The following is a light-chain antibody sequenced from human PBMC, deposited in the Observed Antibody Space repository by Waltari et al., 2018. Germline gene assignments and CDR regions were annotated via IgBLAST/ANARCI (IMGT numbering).Light chain of an antibody. V-gene: IGKV3-15*01. CDR1: QSVGTH. CDR3: QQGNSWPWT. Sequence: EIVMTQSPATLSVSPGERATLSCRASQSVGTHLAWYQQRPGQAPRLLIYGASTRATCIPARFSGSGSGTDFILTISSLQSEDFAVYHCQQGNSWPWTFGQGTKVEIK. J-gene: IGKJ1*01. CDR2: GAS.